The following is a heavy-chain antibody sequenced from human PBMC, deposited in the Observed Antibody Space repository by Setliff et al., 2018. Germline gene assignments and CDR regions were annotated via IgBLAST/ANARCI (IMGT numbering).Heavy chain of an antibody. Sequence: SETLSLTCTVSGGSLRDSAIFWGWIRQPPGKGLDWIGSTYYNGDTYYNPSLKSRVTMSVDTSRNQFSLKLSSVTAADTALYYCATTTLGRYCSCGNCYFGYWGQGTLVTVSS. CDR1: GGSLRDSAIF. V-gene: IGHV4-39*01. CDR2: TYYNGDT. CDR3: ATTTLGRYCSCGNCYFGY. D-gene: IGHD2-15*01. J-gene: IGHJ4*02.